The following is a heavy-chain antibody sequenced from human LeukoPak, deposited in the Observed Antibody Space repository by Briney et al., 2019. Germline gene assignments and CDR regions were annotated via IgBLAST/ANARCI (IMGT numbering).Heavy chain of an antibody. J-gene: IGHJ4*02. D-gene: IGHD3-16*01. V-gene: IGHV4-59*01. CDR2: FYNSGSS. CDR3: TRGAGWLIDY. Sequence: SETLSLTCTVSGGSISDYYRGWIRQPSGKGLEWIGYFYNSGSSTYNPSLKSRVTISVDTSKEQFSLKVNSVTAADTAVYYCTRGAGWLIDYWGQGILVTVSS. CDR1: GGSISDYY.